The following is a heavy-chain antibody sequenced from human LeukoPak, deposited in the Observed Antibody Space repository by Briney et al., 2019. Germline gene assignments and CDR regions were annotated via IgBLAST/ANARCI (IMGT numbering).Heavy chain of an antibody. V-gene: IGHV3-30*02. CDR2: IRYDGSNK. D-gene: IGHD7-27*01. CDR3: AKDSSLWVYYYYMDA. CDR1: GFTFSNAG. J-gene: IGHJ6*03. Sequence: GGSLRLSCTASGFTFSNAGMNWVRQAPGKGLEWVAFIRYDGSNKYYADSVKGRFTISRDNSKDTLFLQMNSLRAEDTAIYYCAKDSSLWVYYYYMDAWGKGTKVTVSS.